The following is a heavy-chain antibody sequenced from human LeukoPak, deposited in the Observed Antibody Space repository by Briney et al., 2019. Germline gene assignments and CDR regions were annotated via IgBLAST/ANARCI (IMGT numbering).Heavy chain of an antibody. Sequence: ASVKVSCKASGGTFISYAIGWVRQAPGQGLEWMGGIIPIFGTANYAQKFQGRVTITTDESTSTAYMELSSLRAEDTAGYYCARDRPYCSSTSCYSSWFDPWGQGTLVTVSS. D-gene: IGHD2-2*01. CDR2: IIPIFGTA. CDR1: GGTFISYA. J-gene: IGHJ5*02. V-gene: IGHV1-69*05. CDR3: ARDRPYCSSTSCYSSWFDP.